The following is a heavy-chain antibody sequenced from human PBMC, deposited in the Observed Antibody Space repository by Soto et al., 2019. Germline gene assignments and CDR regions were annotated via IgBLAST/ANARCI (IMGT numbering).Heavy chain of an antibody. V-gene: IGHV3-30*18. CDR3: AKDMRLSYYGSGSPGAFDI. CDR1: GFTFSSYG. J-gene: IGHJ3*02. Sequence: QVQLVESGGGVVQPGRSLRLSCAASGFTFSSYGMHWVRQAPGKGLEWVAVISYDGSNKYYADSVKGRFTISRDNSKNTLYLQMHSLRAEDTAVYYCAKDMRLSYYGSGSPGAFDIWGQGTMVTVSS. CDR2: ISYDGSNK. D-gene: IGHD3-10*01.